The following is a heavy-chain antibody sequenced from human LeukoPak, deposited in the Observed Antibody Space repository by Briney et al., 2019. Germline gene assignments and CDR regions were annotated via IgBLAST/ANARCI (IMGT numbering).Heavy chain of an antibody. J-gene: IGHJ4*02. Sequence: GGSLRLSCAASGFTFSTYNMNWVRQAPGKGLEWVSSISSTSSFIYYADSVKGRFTISRDNAKNSLYLQMNSLRAEDTAVYYCARDSPSGLSCGYFGAYFDYWGQGTLVTVSS. CDR3: ARDSPSGLSCGYFGAYFDY. V-gene: IGHV3-21*06. CDR1: GFTFSTYN. CDR2: ISSTSSFI. D-gene: IGHD5-18*01.